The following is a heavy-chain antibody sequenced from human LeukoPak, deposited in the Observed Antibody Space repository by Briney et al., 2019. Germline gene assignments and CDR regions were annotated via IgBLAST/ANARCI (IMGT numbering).Heavy chain of an antibody. D-gene: IGHD4/OR15-4a*01. V-gene: IGHV1-2*02. Sequence: GASVKVSCKASGYTFTGYYMHWVRQAPGQGLEWMGWINPNSGGTNYAQEFQGRVTMTRDTSISTAYMELSRLRSDDTAVYFCARGGHGASYFTFEFWGQGTLVTVSS. CDR1: GYTFTGYY. CDR3: ARGGHGASYFTFEF. J-gene: IGHJ4*02. CDR2: INPNSGGT.